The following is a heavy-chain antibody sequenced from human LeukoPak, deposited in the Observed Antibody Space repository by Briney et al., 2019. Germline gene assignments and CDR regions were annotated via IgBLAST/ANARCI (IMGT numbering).Heavy chain of an antibody. D-gene: IGHD2-21*01. CDR2: SRNKASSYTT. J-gene: IGHJ6*02. CDR3: GRIAINVNNGMDV. CDR1: GFKFSDHS. Sequence: GGSLRLSCAASGFKFSDHSIDWVRQAPGKGLEWVGRSRNKASSYTTEYAASVEGRFTISRDVSESSLYLQMNSLRTEDTAVYYCGRIAINVNNGMDVWGQGTTVTVSS. V-gene: IGHV3-72*01.